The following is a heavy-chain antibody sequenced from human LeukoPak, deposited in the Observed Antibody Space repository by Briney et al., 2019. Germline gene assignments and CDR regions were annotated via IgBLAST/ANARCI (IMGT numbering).Heavy chain of an antibody. CDR1: GFTFSSYG. CDR3: AKDRGITMVRGPLGY. Sequence: PGGSLRLSCAASGFTFSSYGMHWVRQAPGKGLEWVAVISYDGSNKYYADSVKGRFTISRDNSKNTLYLQMNSLRAEDTAVYYCAKDRGITMVRGPLGYWSQGTLVTASS. J-gene: IGHJ4*02. V-gene: IGHV3-30*18. D-gene: IGHD3-10*01. CDR2: ISYDGSNK.